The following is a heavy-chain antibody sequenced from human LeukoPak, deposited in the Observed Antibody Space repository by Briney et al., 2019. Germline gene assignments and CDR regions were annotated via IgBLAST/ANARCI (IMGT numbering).Heavy chain of an antibody. D-gene: IGHD1-14*01. V-gene: IGHV3-21*01. J-gene: IGHJ4*02. CDR3: ATETIGRHYDY. Sequence: GGSLRLSCAASGFTFSNAWMSWARQAPGKGLEWVSSIGPTGTDRYYADSVRGRFTISRDNAKNSMYLQMDSLRDEDTAVYYCATETIGRHYDYWGQGTLLTVSS. CDR1: GFTFSNAW. CDR2: IGPTGTDR.